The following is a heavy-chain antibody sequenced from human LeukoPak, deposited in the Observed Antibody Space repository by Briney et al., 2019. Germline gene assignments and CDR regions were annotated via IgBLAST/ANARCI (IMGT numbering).Heavy chain of an antibody. J-gene: IGHJ2*01. Sequence: PSETPSLTCTVSGGSISSYYWSWIRQPPGKGLEWIGYIYTSGSTNYNPSLKSRVTISVDTSKNQFSLKLSSVTAADTAVYYCARRSDWGKYDWYFDLWGRGTLVTVSS. CDR1: GGSISSYY. CDR2: IYTSGST. D-gene: IGHD7-27*01. CDR3: ARRSDWGKYDWYFDL. V-gene: IGHV4-4*09.